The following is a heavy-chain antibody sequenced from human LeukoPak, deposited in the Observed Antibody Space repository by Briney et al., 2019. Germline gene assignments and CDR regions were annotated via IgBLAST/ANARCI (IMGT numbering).Heavy chain of an antibody. Sequence: GASVKVSCKASGYTFTSYAMHWVPQAPGQRLEWMGWINAGNGNTKYSQKFQGRVTITRDTSASTAYMELSSLRSEDTAVYYCARAYYYGSGSYYFDYWGQGTLVTVSS. CDR2: INAGNGNT. V-gene: IGHV1-3*01. CDR1: GYTFTSYA. D-gene: IGHD3-10*01. CDR3: ARAYYYGSGSYYFDY. J-gene: IGHJ4*02.